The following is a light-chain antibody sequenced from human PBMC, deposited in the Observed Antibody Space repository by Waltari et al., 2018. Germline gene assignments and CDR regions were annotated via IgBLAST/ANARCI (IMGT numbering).Light chain of an antibody. Sequence: DIQMTQSPSTLSASVGDRVTITCRASQNINTYLAWYQHKPGKAPKLRIYGGSTLESGVPLRFSGSGSGTEFTLTISSLQPDDFATYYCQRYNSYSNTFGQGTKLEIK. V-gene: IGKV1-5*01. CDR1: QNINTY. CDR2: GGS. J-gene: IGKJ2*01. CDR3: QRYNSYSNT.